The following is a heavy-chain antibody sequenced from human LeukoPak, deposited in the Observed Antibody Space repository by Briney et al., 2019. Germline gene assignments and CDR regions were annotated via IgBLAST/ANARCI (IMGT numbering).Heavy chain of an antibody. CDR3: AREFGGRDSSGWQYATDY. V-gene: IGHV3-7*01. CDR2: IKQDGSEK. Sequence: PGGSLTLSCAASGFTFSSYWMSWVRQAPGKGLEWVATIKQDGSEKYYVDSVKGRFTISRDNDKHSLYLQMNSLRAEDTAGYYCAREFGGRDSSGWQYATDYWGQGTLVTVSS. J-gene: IGHJ4*02. D-gene: IGHD6-19*01. CDR1: GFTFSSYW.